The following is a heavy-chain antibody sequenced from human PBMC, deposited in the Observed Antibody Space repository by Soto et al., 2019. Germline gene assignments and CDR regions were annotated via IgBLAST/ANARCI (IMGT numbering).Heavy chain of an antibody. D-gene: IGHD2-15*01. CDR2: IYYSGST. CDR3: ARGAPLPLYCSGGSCLDAFDI. V-gene: IGHV4-59*01. CDR1: GGSISSYY. Sequence: SESLSLTCTVSGGSISSYYWSWIRQPPGKGLEWIGYIYYSGSTNYNPSLKSRVTISVDTSKNQFSLKLSSVTAADTAVYYCARGAPLPLYCSGGSCLDAFDIWGQGTMVTVSS. J-gene: IGHJ3*02.